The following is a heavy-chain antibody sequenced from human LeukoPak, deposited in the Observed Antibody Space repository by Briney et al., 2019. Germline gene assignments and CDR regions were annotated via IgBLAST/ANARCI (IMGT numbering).Heavy chain of an antibody. V-gene: IGHV3-7*01. D-gene: IGHD2-15*01. Sequence: GGSLRLSCEASGFRFSDYWMTWVRQAPGKGLEWVANIKEDGREKYYVDSVKGRFTLSKDNAKNSVYLQMNSLGAEDTAVYYCARGWGEKGYCRGGTCNNPQFDYWGQGILITVSS. CDR2: IKEDGREK. J-gene: IGHJ4*02. CDR1: GFRFSDYW. CDR3: ARGWGEKGYCRGGTCNNPQFDY.